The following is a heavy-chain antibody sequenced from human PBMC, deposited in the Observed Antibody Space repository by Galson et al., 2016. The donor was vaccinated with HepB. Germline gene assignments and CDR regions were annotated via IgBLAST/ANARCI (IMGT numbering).Heavy chain of an antibody. CDR3: ARDSSSWFRSYWYFDL. J-gene: IGHJ2*01. V-gene: IGHV3-30*03. CDR1: GFTFSSYG. CDR2: ISYDGSNK. Sequence: SLRLSCAASGFTFSSYGMHWVRQAPGKGLEWVAFISYDGSNKKYADSVKGRFTISRDNSKKTLYLQMNSLRAEDTAVYYCARDSSSWFRSYWYFDLWGRGTLVTVSS. D-gene: IGHD6-13*01.